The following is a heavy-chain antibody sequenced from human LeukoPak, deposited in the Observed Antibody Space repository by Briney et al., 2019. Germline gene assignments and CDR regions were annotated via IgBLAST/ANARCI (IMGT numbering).Heavy chain of an antibody. D-gene: IGHD4-17*01. V-gene: IGHV3-33*01. Sequence: GGSLRLSCAASGFTFSSYGMHWVRQAPGKGLEWVAVIWYDGSNKYYADSVKGRFTISRDNSNNTLYLQMHSLRAEDTAVYYCARGGDYDLYYFDYWGQGTLVTVSS. CDR1: GFTFSSYG. J-gene: IGHJ4*02. CDR3: ARGGDYDLYYFDY. CDR2: IWYDGSNK.